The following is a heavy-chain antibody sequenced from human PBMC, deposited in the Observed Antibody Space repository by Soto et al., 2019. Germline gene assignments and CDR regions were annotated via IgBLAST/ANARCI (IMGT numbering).Heavy chain of an antibody. Sequence: ASVKVSCKASGGAFSSYGISWVRQAPGQGLEWMGWISAYNDNTNYAHKLQGRVTMTTDTSTSTAYMELRSLRSDDTAVYYCARDLSKFAIVVAAGFDYWGQGTLVTVSS. CDR2: ISAYNDNT. D-gene: IGHD6-19*01. J-gene: IGHJ4*02. CDR1: GGAFSSYG. V-gene: IGHV1-18*01. CDR3: ARDLSKFAIVVAAGFDY.